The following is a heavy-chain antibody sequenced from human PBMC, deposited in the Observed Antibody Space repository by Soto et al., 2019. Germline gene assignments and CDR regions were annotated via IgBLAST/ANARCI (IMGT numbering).Heavy chain of an antibody. CDR1: GCTFSSYW. CDR2: INSDGSST. J-gene: IGHJ6*02. V-gene: IGHV3-74*01. CDR3: ARVGGYNWNDVLSGYYYGMDV. D-gene: IGHD1-20*01. Sequence: PGGSLRGSCASSGCTFSSYWMDWVRQAPGKGLVLVSRINSDGSSTSYADSVKGRFTISRDNAKNTLYLQMNSLRAEDTAVYYCARVGGYNWNDVLSGYYYGMDVWGQGTTVTSP.